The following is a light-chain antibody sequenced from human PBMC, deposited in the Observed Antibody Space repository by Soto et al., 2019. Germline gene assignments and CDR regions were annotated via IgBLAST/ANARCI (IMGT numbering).Light chain of an antibody. CDR2: EDN. CDR1: SSDIGRYNF. J-gene: IGLJ3*02. CDR3: CSYAGGFTWV. Sequence: QSALTQPASVSGSPGQSITISCTGTSSDIGRYNFVSWYQQHPDKAPKLMIYEDNSRPSGVSNRFSGSKSGNTASLTISGIQAEDEADYYCCSYAGGFTWVFGGGTQLTVL. V-gene: IGLV2-23*01.